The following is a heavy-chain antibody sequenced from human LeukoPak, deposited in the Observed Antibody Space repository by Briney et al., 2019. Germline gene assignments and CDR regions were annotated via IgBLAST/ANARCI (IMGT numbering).Heavy chain of an antibody. Sequence: GGSLRLSCAASGFTFSDYYMSWIPHAPGKGLEWVSTLKGIGPTTYYADSVKGRYTISRDNAQNSLFLQMSSLRADDTAIYYCARAGELRYMDVWGEGTAVTVSS. CDR2: LKGIGPTT. J-gene: IGHJ6*03. CDR1: GFTFSDYY. D-gene: IGHD3-16*01. CDR3: ARAGELRYMDV. V-gene: IGHV3-11*04.